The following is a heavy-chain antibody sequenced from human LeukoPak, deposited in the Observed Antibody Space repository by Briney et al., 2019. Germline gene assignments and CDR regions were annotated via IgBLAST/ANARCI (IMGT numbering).Heavy chain of an antibody. CDR1: GFTFITYA. V-gene: IGHV3-23*01. Sequence: GGSLRLSCAASGFTFITYAMNWVRQAPGKGLEWVSAISGSGGSKYYADSVKGRFTISRDNSKNTLYLQMNSLRAEDTAVYYCAKDYYYDSSGYYPGAFDIWGQGTMVTVSS. D-gene: IGHD3-22*01. CDR2: ISGSGGSK. CDR3: AKDYYYDSSGYYPGAFDI. J-gene: IGHJ3*02.